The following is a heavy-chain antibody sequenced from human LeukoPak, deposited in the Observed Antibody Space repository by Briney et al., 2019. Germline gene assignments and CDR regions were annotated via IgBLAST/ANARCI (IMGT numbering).Heavy chain of an antibody. J-gene: IGHJ4*02. CDR3: AKDLSFGAYSSGWWSAQLDY. CDR1: GGTFSSYA. V-gene: IGHV1-8*03. CDR2: MNPNSGNT. Sequence: EASVKVSCKASGGTFSSYAISWVRQATGQGLEWMGWMNPNSGNTGYAQKFQGRVTITRNTSISTAYMELSSLRSEDTAVYYCAKDLSFGAYSSGWWSAQLDYWGQGTLVTVSS. D-gene: IGHD6-19*01.